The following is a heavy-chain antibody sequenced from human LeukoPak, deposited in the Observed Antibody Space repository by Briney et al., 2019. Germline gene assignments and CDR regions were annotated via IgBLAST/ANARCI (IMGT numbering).Heavy chain of an antibody. CDR1: GFTFSSYA. J-gene: IGHJ4*02. V-gene: IGHV3-33*08. Sequence: LGGSLRLSCAASGFTFSSYAMHWVRQAPGKGLEWVAVIWYDGSNKYYADSVKGRFTISRDNSKNTLYLQMNSLRAEDAAVYYCARETLDIVVVPAASFFDYWGQGTLVTVSS. CDR3: ARETLDIVVVPAASFFDY. D-gene: IGHD2-2*03. CDR2: IWYDGSNK.